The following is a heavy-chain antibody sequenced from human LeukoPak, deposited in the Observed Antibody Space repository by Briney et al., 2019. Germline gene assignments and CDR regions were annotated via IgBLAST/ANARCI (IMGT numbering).Heavy chain of an antibody. J-gene: IGHJ4*02. V-gene: IGHV3-23*01. CDR2: IYENGGTT. CDR3: ALGAISDY. D-gene: IGHD7-27*01. CDR1: GFTFRSHA. Sequence: GGSLRLSCVGSGFTFRSHAMSWVRQAPEKGLEFVSGIYENGGTTYYADSVKGRFSISRDNSKNTLYLQMSSLKVEDTAVYYCALGAISDYWGQGTLVTVSS.